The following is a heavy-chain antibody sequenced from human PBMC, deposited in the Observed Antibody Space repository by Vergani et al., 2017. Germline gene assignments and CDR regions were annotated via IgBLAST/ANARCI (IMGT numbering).Heavy chain of an antibody. D-gene: IGHD1-14*01. CDR3: ARSIVSRNPPDYFDN. Sequence: QVQLQESGPGLVRPSETLSLTCTVSGGSLSGYYWKLIRQTPWEGLEWIGYVEDSGYFNYNPSLKTRVSMSSDTSNNQFSLMLSSVTVADTAVYYCARSIVSRNPPDYFDNWGQGTLVTVSS. CDR2: VEDSGYF. J-gene: IGHJ4*02. V-gene: IGHV4-59*01. CDR1: GGSLSGYY.